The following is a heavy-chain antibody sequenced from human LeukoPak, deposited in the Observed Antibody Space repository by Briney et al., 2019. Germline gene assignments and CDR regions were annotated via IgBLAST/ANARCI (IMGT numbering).Heavy chain of an antibody. CDR2: ISTSGSTI. CDR3: ARYETTALYFDY. Sequence: GGSLRLSCAASGFTSSSYEMNWVRQAPGKGLDWVSYISTSGSTIYYADSVKGRFTISRDNAKNSLYLQMNSLRAEDTAVYYCARYETTALYFDYWGQGTLVTVSS. CDR1: GFTSSSYE. V-gene: IGHV3-48*03. J-gene: IGHJ4*02. D-gene: IGHD4-17*01.